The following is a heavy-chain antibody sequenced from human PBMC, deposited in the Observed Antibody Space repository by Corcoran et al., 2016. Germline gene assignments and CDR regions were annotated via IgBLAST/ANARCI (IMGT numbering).Heavy chain of an antibody. Sequence: QVQLQQSGPGLMKPSQTLSLTCAISGDSVSSTSANWNWIRQSPSRGLEWLGRTYYRSKWKDEYEGSMKSRITINPDTSKNQFTLQLNDVTPEDTAGYYCPRGGAGRQYFDYWGQGILVTVSS. CDR2: TYYRSKWKD. J-gene: IGHJ4*02. D-gene: IGHD3-16*01. CDR1: GDSVSSTSAN. CDR3: PRGGAGRQYFDY. V-gene: IGHV6-1*01.